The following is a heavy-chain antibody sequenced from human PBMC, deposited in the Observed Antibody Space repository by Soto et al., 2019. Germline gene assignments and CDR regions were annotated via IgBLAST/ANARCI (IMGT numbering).Heavy chain of an antibody. V-gene: IGHV4-39*02. D-gene: IGHD2-15*01. J-gene: IGHJ5*02. CDR3: ARDGIVVVVAATLKWFDP. CDR1: GGSISSSSYY. Sequence: SETLSLTCTVSGGSISSSSYYWGWIRQPPGKGLEWIGSIYYSGSTYYNPSLKSRVTISVDTSKNQFSLKLSSATAADTAVYYCARDGIVVVVAATLKWFDPWGQGTLVTVSS. CDR2: IYYSGST.